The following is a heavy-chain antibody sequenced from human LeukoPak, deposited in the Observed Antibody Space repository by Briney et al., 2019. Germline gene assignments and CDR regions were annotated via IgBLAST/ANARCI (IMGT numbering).Heavy chain of an antibody. Sequence: GASVKVSCKASGYTFTNYYVHWVRQAPGQGLEWMGWINTNSGGTNFAQKFLGRVTTTRDTSISTAYMELSRLRSDDTAVYYCARDRSYYGSRYDAFDIWGQGTMATVSS. CDR1: GYTFTNYY. CDR2: INTNSGGT. V-gene: IGHV1-2*02. D-gene: IGHD3-10*01. CDR3: ARDRSYYGSRYDAFDI. J-gene: IGHJ3*02.